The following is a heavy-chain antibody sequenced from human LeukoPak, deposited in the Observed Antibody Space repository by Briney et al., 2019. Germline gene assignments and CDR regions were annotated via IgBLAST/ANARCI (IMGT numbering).Heavy chain of an antibody. D-gene: IGHD3-10*01. CDR1: GGTFSSYA. J-gene: IGHJ6*03. CDR2: IIPIFGTA. CDR3: ARGVVGSGSFYYYYYMDV. V-gene: IGHV1-69*06. Sequence: SVKVSCKASGGTFSSYAISWVRQAPGQGLEWMGGIIPIFGTANYAQKFQGRVTITADKSTSTAYMELSSLRSEDTAVYYCARGVVGSGSFYYYYYMDVWGKGTTVTVSS.